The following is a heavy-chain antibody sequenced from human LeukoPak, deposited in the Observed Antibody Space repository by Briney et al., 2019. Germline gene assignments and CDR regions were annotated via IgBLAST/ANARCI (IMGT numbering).Heavy chain of an antibody. CDR1: GGSFSGYY. CDR3: ASPYDYGDYGG. Sequence: SETLSLTCAAYGGSFSGYYWSWIRQPPGKGLEWIGEINHSGSTNYNPSLKSRVTISVDTSKNQFSLKLSSVTSADTAVYYCASPYDYGDYGGWGQGTLVTVSS. J-gene: IGHJ4*02. D-gene: IGHD4-17*01. V-gene: IGHV4-34*01. CDR2: INHSGST.